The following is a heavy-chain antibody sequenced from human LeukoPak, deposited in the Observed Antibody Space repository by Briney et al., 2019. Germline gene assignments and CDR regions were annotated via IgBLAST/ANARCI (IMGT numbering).Heavy chain of an antibody. J-gene: IGHJ4*02. D-gene: IGHD6-19*01. V-gene: IGHV3-23*01. Sequence: PGGSLRLSCAASGFTFSRYAMNWVRQAPGKGLEWVSTISTSGNTHYADSVKGRFTISRDNSKNTLYLQINSLRDEDTAIYHCTKDHDSTGLYQDRDYWGQGTLVTISS. CDR2: ISTSGNT. CDR1: GFTFSRYA. CDR3: TKDHDSTGLYQDRDY.